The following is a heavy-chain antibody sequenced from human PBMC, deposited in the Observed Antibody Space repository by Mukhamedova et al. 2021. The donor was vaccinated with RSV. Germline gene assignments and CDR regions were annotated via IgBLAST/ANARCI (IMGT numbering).Heavy chain of an antibody. CDR3: TRDRDSSPFDY. D-gene: IGHD6-6*01. CDR2: MGGYSTYI. V-gene: IGHV3-21*05. Sequence: YMGGYSTYIYYADSVKGRFTISRDNAKNSLYLQMNGLRAEDTAVYYCTRDRDSSPFDYWGKGTLVTVSS. J-gene: IGHJ4*02.